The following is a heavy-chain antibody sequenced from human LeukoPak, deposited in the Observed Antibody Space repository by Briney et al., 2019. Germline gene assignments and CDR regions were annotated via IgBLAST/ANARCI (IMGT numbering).Heavy chain of an antibody. V-gene: IGHV4-39*01. CDR2: IYYSGST. CDR3: ARQDVLRLKNYYYYMDV. CDR1: GGSISSYY. J-gene: IGHJ6*03. D-gene: IGHD3-3*01. Sequence: SETLSLTCTVSGGSISSYYWGWIRQPPGKGLAWIGSIYYSGSTYYNPSLKSRVTISVDTSKNQFSLKLSSVTAADTAVYYCARQDVLRLKNYYYYMDVWGKGTTVTVSS.